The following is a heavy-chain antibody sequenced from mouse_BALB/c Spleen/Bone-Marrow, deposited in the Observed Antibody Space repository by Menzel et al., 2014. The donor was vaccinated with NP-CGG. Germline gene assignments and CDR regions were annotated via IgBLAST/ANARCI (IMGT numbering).Heavy chain of an antibody. Sequence: EVQLVESGPELAKPGASVKISCKASGYTFTDYNMHWVKQSHGKSLEWIGYIYPYNGGTGYNQKFKSKATLTVDNSSSTAYMELRSLTSEDSAVYYCARREAVVADFDYWGQGTTLTVSS. CDR2: IYPYNGGT. J-gene: IGHJ2*01. CDR1: GYTFTDYN. CDR3: ARREAVVADFDY. V-gene: IGHV1S29*02. D-gene: IGHD1-1*01.